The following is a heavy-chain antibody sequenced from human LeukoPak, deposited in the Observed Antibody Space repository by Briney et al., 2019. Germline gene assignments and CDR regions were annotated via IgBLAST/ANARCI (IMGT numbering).Heavy chain of an antibody. D-gene: IGHD3-3*02. CDR1: GYSISSGDY. CDR3: ARGWSILRGGDWFDP. J-gene: IGHJ5*02. V-gene: IGHV4-38-2*02. Sequence: SETLSLTCTVPGYSISSGDYWGWIRQPPGKGLEWIASIHHSGTTYYTPSLKSRVRISLDPSKNQLSLSLRSVTAADTAVYYCARGWSILRGGDWFDPWGQGTLVTVSS. CDR2: IHHSGTT.